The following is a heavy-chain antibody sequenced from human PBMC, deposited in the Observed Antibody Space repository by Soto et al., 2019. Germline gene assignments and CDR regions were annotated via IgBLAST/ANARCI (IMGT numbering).Heavy chain of an antibody. CDR3: AKDKGRIAAAGIRAPFDY. CDR1: GFTFDDYA. Sequence: PGGSLRLSCAASGFTFDDYAMHWVRQAPGKGLEWVSGISWNSGSIGYADYVKGRFTISRDNAKNSLYLQMNSLRAEDTALYYCAKDKGRIAAAGIRAPFDYWGQGTLVTVSS. D-gene: IGHD6-13*01. CDR2: ISWNSGSI. J-gene: IGHJ4*02. V-gene: IGHV3-9*01.